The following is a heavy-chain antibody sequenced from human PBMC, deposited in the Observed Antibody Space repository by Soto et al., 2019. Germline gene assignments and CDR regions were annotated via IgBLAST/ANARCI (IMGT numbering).Heavy chain of an antibody. CDR1: GFTFSNYV. CDR2: ISGTGGST. D-gene: IGHD3-10*01. Sequence: EVQLLESGGGLVQPGGSLRLSCAASGFTFSNYVLSWVRQAPGKGLEWVSAISGTGGSTYYADSLKGRFTISRDNSKNTLYVQMNSLRVEDTAVYYCAKEGNRVRGPDYWGQGTLVTVSS. CDR3: AKEGNRVRGPDY. J-gene: IGHJ4*02. V-gene: IGHV3-23*01.